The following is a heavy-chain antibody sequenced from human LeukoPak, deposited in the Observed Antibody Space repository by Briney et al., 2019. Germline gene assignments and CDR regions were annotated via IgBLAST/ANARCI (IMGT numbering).Heavy chain of an antibody. J-gene: IGHJ4*02. V-gene: IGHV3-30*18. Sequence: GGSLRLSCAASGFTFSSYGMHWVRQAPGKGLEWVAVISYDGSNKYYADPVKGRFTISRDNSKNTLYLQMNSLRAEDTAVYYCAKVVAAAGADYWGQGTLVTVSS. CDR1: GFTFSSYG. CDR2: ISYDGSNK. D-gene: IGHD6-13*01. CDR3: AKVVAAAGADY.